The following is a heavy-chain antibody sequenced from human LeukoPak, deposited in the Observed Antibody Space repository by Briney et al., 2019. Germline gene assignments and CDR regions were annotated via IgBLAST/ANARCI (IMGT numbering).Heavy chain of an antibody. D-gene: IGHD3-10*01. CDR2: ISSSGSTI. CDR1: GFTFSSYS. CDR3: ASMVRGVYYFDY. V-gene: IGHV3-48*04. J-gene: IGHJ4*02. Sequence: GGSLRLSCAASGFTFSSYSMNWVRQAPGKGLEWVSYISSSGSTIYYADSVKGRFTISRDNAKNSLYLQMNSLRAEDTAVYYCASMVRGVYYFDYWGQGTLVTVSS.